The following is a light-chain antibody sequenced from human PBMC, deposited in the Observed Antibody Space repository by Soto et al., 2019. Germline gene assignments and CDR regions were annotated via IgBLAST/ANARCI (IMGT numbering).Light chain of an antibody. V-gene: IGKV1-33*01. CDR2: DAS. CDR1: QDISNY. CDR3: QQYDGVVALT. J-gene: IGKJ4*01. Sequence: DIQMTQSPSSLSASVGDRVTISCQASQDISNYLNWYQQKPGKAPKLLIYDASNLETGVPSRFSGSGSGTDFTFTISSLQPEDIATYYCQQYDGVVALTFGGGTRVEIK.